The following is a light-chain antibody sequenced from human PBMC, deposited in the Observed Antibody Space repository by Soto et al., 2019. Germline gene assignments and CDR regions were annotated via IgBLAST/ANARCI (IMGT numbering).Light chain of an antibody. CDR2: GGS. V-gene: IGKV3-20*01. Sequence: EIVLTQSPGTVSLSPGERATLSCSASQSVGSRWLAWYQQKPGQAPRVLIYGGSNRATGIPDRFSGSGSGTDFTLTISRLEPEDFAVYYCQQYYSSRTFGQGTKVEMK. CDR3: QQYYSSRT. J-gene: IGKJ1*01. CDR1: QSVGSRW.